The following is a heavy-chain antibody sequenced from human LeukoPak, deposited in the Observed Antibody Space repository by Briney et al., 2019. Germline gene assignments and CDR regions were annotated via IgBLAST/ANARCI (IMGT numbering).Heavy chain of an antibody. CDR2: ISSSGSTI. Sequence: GGSLRLSCAASGFTFSSYEMNWVRQAPGKGLEWVSYISSSGSTIYYADFVKGRFTISRDNAKNSLYLQMNSLRAEDTAVYYCARIAVAGIDYWGQGTLVTVSS. D-gene: IGHD6-19*01. CDR3: ARIAVAGIDY. V-gene: IGHV3-48*03. CDR1: GFTFSSYE. J-gene: IGHJ4*02.